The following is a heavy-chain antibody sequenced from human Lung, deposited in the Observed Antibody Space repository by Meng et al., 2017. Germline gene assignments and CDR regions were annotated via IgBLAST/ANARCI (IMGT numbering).Heavy chain of an antibody. D-gene: IGHD6-13*01. CDR1: ASTFPDYW. CDR3: ARDEDISAAGKLFGDY. J-gene: IGHJ4*02. Sequence: VAVVQSGAEVKKPGASVKVSCKASASTFPDYWLHWVRRAPGQGLEWMGRINPKSGDTHYAQRFQGRVTMTGDTSISTAYMELSGLRSDDTAMYYCARDEDISAAGKLFGDYWGQGTLVTVSS. V-gene: IGHV1-2*06. CDR2: INPKSGDT.